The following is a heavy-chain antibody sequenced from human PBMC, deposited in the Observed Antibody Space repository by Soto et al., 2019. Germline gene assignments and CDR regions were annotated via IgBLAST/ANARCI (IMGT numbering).Heavy chain of an antibody. CDR3: ARVGDYYDSSGYEFDY. Sequence: GGSLRLSCAASGFTFSSYGMHWVRQAPGKGLEWVAVIWYDGSNKYYADSVKGRFTISRDNSKNTLYLQMNSLRAEDTAVYYCARVGDYYDSSGYEFDYWGQGTLVTVSS. CDR1: GFTFSSYG. J-gene: IGHJ4*02. CDR2: IWYDGSNK. V-gene: IGHV3-33*01. D-gene: IGHD3-22*01.